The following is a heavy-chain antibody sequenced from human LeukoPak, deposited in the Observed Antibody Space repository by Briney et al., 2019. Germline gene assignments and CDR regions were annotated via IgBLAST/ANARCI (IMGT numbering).Heavy chain of an antibody. J-gene: IGHJ3*02. Sequence: GGSLRLSCAASGFTFSRYDMRWVRQAPGKGLEWGSSISRDGGSTHYADSVKGRFAISRDNSKNTLYLQMNSLRAEDTAVYYCAKHVDTAMSDAFDIWGQGTMVTVSS. V-gene: IGHV3-23*01. CDR2: ISRDGGST. D-gene: IGHD5-18*01. CDR1: GFTFSRYD. CDR3: AKHVDTAMSDAFDI.